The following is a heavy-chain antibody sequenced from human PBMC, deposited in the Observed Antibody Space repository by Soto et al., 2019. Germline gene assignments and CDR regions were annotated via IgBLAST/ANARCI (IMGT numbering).Heavy chain of an antibody. CDR1: GFTLSSYT. J-gene: IGHJ4*02. CDR3: TREGF. Sequence: WGSLRLSCAGSGFTLSSYTMNWVRQAPGKGLEWISYISTSGTTMHYADSVRGRFTISRDNARNSVYLQMNSLRDEDTAIYYCTREGFWGQGIQVTVS. CDR2: ISTSGTTM. V-gene: IGHV3-48*02.